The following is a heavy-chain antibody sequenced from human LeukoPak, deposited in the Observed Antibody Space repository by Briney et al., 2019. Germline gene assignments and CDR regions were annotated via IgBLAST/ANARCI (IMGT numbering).Heavy chain of an antibody. CDR2: IIGSGGTT. J-gene: IGHJ4*02. CDR1: GFTFSSYA. Sequence: PGRSLRLSCAASGFTFSSYAMSWVRQAPGEGLEWVSAIIGSGGTTYYADSVKGRFTISRDNSKNTLYLQMNSLRAEDTAVYYCASLASFFFDNYGYLDYWGQGTLVIVSS. D-gene: IGHD5-18*01. V-gene: IGHV3-23*01. CDR3: ASLASFFFDNYGYLDY.